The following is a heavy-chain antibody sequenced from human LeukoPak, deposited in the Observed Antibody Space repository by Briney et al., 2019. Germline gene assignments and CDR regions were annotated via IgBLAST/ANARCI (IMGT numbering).Heavy chain of an antibody. CDR3: VTHRDDYYYYGVDV. D-gene: IGHD3-10*01. V-gene: IGHV4-59*08. CDR2: IYYSGST. CDR1: GGSISSYY. Sequence: SETLSLTCTVSGGSISSYYWSWIRQPPGKGLEWIGYIYYSGSTNYNPSLKSRVTISVDTSKNQFSLKLSSVTAADTAVYYCVTHRDDYYYYGVDVWGQGTTVIVSS. J-gene: IGHJ6*02.